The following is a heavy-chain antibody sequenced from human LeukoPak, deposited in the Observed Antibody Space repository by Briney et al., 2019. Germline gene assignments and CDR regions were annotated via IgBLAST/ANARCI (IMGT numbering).Heavy chain of an antibody. Sequence: GGSLRLSCAASGFTFSSHSMNWVRKAPGKGLEWVSYISSSSSTIYYADSVKGRFTISRDNAKNSLYLQMNSLRAEDTAVYYCARGAYYYEDWGQGTLVTVSS. CDR1: GFTFSSHS. D-gene: IGHD3-22*01. J-gene: IGHJ4*02. V-gene: IGHV3-48*01. CDR2: ISSSSSTI. CDR3: ARGAYYYED.